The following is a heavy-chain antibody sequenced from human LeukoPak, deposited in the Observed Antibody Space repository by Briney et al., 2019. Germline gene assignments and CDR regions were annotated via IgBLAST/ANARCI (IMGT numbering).Heavy chain of an antibody. D-gene: IGHD4-23*01. CDR3: AEVNGYNGGHGSKWYFDL. Sequence: GRSLRLSCAASGLTFDDYALHWVRQAPGKGLEWVSGISWNSRSIVYADSVKGRFTISRDNGKNSLYLQMNSLRAEDTALYYCAEVNGYNGGHGSKWYFDLWGRGTLVTVSS. V-gene: IGHV3-9*01. CDR2: ISWNSRSI. CDR1: GLTFDDYA. J-gene: IGHJ2*01.